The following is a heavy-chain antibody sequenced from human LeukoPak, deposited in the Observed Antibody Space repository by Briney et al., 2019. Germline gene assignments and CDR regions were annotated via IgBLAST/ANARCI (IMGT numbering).Heavy chain of an antibody. J-gene: IGHJ6*02. D-gene: IGHD3-9*01. CDR1: GYTFTSYD. CDR2: MNPNSGNT. V-gene: IGHV1-8*01. Sequence: ASVKVSCKASGYTFTSYDINWVRQATGQGLEWTGWMNPNSGNTGYAQKFQGRVTMTRNTSISTAYMELSSLRSEDTAVYYCARSELLRYFDWLPNYYYYYGMDVWGQGTTVTVSS. CDR3: ARSELLRYFDWLPNYYYYYGMDV.